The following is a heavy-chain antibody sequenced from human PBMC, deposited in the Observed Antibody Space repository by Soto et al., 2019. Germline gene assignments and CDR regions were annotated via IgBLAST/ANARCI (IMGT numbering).Heavy chain of an antibody. Sequence: GGSLRLSCAGSGFALSDYYMNWIRQAPGKGLEWVAYISSSGTGIYYPDSVKGRFTISRDNAKNSLYLQVSSLRAEDTAVYYCARAYSDAFDIWGQGTMVTVSS. CDR2: ISSSGTGI. J-gene: IGHJ3*02. CDR1: GFALSDYY. D-gene: IGHD2-15*01. CDR3: ARAYSDAFDI. V-gene: IGHV3-11*01.